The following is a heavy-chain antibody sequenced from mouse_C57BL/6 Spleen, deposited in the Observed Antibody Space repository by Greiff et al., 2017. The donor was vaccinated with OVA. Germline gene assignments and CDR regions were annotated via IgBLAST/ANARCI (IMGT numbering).Heavy chain of an antibody. CDR2: IDPETGGT. Sequence: QVQLQQSGAELVRPGASVTLSCTASGYTFTDYEMHWVKQTPVHGLEWIGAIDPETGGTAYNQKFKGKAILTADKSSSTAYMELRSLTSEDSAVYYCTRQRSEAYWGQGTLVTVSA. J-gene: IGHJ3*01. V-gene: IGHV1-15*01. D-gene: IGHD1-1*01. CDR3: TRQRSEAY. CDR1: GYTFTDYE.